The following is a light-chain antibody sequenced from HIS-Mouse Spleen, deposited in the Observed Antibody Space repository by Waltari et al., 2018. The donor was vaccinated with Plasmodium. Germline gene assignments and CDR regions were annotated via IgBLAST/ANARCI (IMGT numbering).Light chain of an antibody. CDR1: ALPKHY. CDR2: EDR. Sequence: SYELTQPPSVSVSPGQTARITCSGDALPKHYAYWYQQKSGQAPVLVIYEDRKRPSGIPERFSGSSSGTMATLTISGAQVEDEADYYCYSTDSSGNHRVFGGGTKLTVL. J-gene: IGLJ3*02. V-gene: IGLV3-10*01. CDR3: YSTDSSGNHRV.